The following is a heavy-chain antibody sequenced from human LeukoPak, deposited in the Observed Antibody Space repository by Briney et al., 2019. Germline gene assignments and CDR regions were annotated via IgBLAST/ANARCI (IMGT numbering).Heavy chain of an antibody. Sequence: PSETLSLTCAVSGGSISSGGYSWSWIRQPPGKGLEWIGYISHSGSTYYNPSLKSRVIISVDRPKNQFSLKLSSVTAADTAVYYCARVGITFGGVIDYYFDYWGQGTLVTVSS. V-gene: IGHV4-30-2*01. CDR3: ARVGITFGGVIDYYFDY. CDR1: GGSISSGGYS. J-gene: IGHJ4*02. D-gene: IGHD3-16*02. CDR2: ISHSGST.